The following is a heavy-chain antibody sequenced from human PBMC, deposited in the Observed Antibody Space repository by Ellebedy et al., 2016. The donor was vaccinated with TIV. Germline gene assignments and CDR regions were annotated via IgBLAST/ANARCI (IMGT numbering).Heavy chain of an antibody. CDR1: GFTFSSHA. Sequence: GESLKISXAASGFTFSSHAMHWARQAPGKGLEWVAVISYDGTYKYYADSVKGRVTISRDNSKNTLYLQMNSLGPEDTAVYYCAKWGSEWELFGDSTFDSWGQGTLVTLSS. D-gene: IGHD1-26*01. V-gene: IGHV3-30*18. CDR3: AKWGSEWELFGDSTFDS. J-gene: IGHJ4*02. CDR2: ISYDGTYK.